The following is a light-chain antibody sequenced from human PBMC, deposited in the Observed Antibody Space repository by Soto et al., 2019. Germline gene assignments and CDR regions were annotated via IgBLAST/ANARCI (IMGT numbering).Light chain of an antibody. CDR2: AAS. CDR3: QQLNRYPLT. V-gene: IGKV1-9*01. CDR1: QDISNF. J-gene: IGKJ4*01. Sequence: DIQMTQSPSSLSASVGDRVAITCRASQDISNFLNWYQQTPGKAPKLLIYAASTLQSGVPSRFSGSGSGTDFTLTISSLQPADFATYYCQQLNRYPLTFGGGTKVDIK.